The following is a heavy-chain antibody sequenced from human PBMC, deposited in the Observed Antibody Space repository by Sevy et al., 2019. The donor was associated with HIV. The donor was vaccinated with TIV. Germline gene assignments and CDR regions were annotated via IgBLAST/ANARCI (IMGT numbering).Heavy chain of an antibody. CDR1: GGSFSGYY. D-gene: IGHD2-21*02. Sequence: SETLSLTCAVYGGSFSGYYWSWIRQPPGKGLEWIGAINHSGSTNYNPSLKSRVTISVDTSKNQFSLKLSSVTAADTAVYYCARGRIAVVTASYSRGRYYFDYWGQGTLVTVSS. CDR3: ARGRIAVVTASYSRGRYYFDY. CDR2: INHSGST. V-gene: IGHV4-34*01. J-gene: IGHJ4*02.